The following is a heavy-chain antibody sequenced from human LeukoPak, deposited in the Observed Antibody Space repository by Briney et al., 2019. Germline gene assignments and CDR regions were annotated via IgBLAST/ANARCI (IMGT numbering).Heavy chain of an antibody. J-gene: IGHJ4*02. Sequence: GGSLRLSCTASGFTFSNAWMSWVRQAPGKGLEWVAVIWYDGSNKYYADSVKGRFTISRDNSKNTLYLQMNSLRAEDTAVYYCARDPTMIVVAYYFDYWGQGTLVTVSS. V-gene: IGHV3-33*08. D-gene: IGHD3-22*01. CDR3: ARDPTMIVVAYYFDY. CDR2: IWYDGSNK. CDR1: GFTFSNAW.